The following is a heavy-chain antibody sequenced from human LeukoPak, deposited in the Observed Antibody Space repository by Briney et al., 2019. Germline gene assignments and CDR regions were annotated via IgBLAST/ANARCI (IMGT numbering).Heavy chain of an antibody. Sequence: GGSLRLSCAASGFTFSPYDMHWLRQVTGKGLEWLSAIHTGGDTYYSASVKGRFTISRENAKNSFYLQMNSLRAGDTAVYYCTRAHLHSYSSMDVWGQGTTVTVSS. V-gene: IGHV3-13*01. J-gene: IGHJ6*02. CDR2: IHTGGDT. CDR1: GFTFSPYD. CDR3: TRAHLHSYSSMDV.